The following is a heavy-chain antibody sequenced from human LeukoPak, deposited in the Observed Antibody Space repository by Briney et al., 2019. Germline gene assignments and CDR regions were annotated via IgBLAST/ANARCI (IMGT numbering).Heavy chain of an antibody. V-gene: IGHV4-39*01. CDR1: GGSISGYY. J-gene: IGHJ4*02. CDR3: ARHGYDSSGYYPYYFDY. D-gene: IGHD3-22*01. CDR2: IYYSGST. Sequence: PSETLSLTCTVSGGSISGYYWGWIRQPPGKGLEWIGSIYYSGSTYYNPSLKSRVTISVDTSKNQFSLKLSSVTAADTAVYYCARHGYDSSGYYPYYFDYWGQGTLVTVSS.